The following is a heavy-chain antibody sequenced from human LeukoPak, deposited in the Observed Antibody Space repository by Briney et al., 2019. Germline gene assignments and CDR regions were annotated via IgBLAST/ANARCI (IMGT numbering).Heavy chain of an antibody. CDR1: GFTFNTYG. V-gene: IGHV3-23*01. CDR3: ARGGVDHYGSGTYYLMYYFDY. J-gene: IGHJ4*02. D-gene: IGHD3-10*01. Sequence: GGSLRLSCAASGFTFNTYGMSWVRQAPGKGLEWVSDISGSGGATYYADSVKGRFTVSRDDPHNTLYLQMNSVRAEDTAVYFCARGGVDHYGSGTYYLMYYFDYWGQGALVTVSS. CDR2: ISGSGGAT.